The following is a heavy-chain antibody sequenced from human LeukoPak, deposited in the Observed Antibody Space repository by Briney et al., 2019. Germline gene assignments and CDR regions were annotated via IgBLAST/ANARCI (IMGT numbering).Heavy chain of an antibody. D-gene: IGHD4-11*01. J-gene: IGHJ5*02. CDR1: GYSFTSYW. Sequence: GESPKISCKGSGYSFTSYWIGWVRQMPGKGLEWMGFIYPGDSATKYSPSFQGQVTISADKSISTAYLRWSSLKASDTAMYYCARSDYGNSFSGFDPWGQGTLVTVSS. CDR2: IYPGDSAT. CDR3: ARSDYGNSFSGFDP. V-gene: IGHV5-51*01.